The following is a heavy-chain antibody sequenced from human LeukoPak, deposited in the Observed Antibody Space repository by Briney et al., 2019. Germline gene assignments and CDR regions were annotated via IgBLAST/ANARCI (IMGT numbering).Heavy chain of an antibody. D-gene: IGHD6-19*01. J-gene: IGHJ4*02. V-gene: IGHV3-9*01. CDR2: ISWTSGSI. CDR1: GFTFDGYA. Sequence: GRSLGLSCAASGFTFDGYAIHWVRQAPGKGLEWVSSISWTSGSIAYADSVKGRFTISRDNAKNSLYLQMNSLRAEDTAVYYCASSSYSSGWYSDYWGQGTLVTVSS. CDR3: ASSSYSSGWYSDY.